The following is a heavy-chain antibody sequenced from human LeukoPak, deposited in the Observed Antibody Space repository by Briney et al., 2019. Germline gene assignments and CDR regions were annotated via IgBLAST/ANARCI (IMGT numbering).Heavy chain of an antibody. CDR1: GITFGNNW. CDR2: INSDGGGA. CDR3: ARDVPHNWFDT. J-gene: IGHJ5*02. Sequence: GGSLRLSCAASGITFGNNWMHWVRQGPGKGLVWISRINSDGGGAIYADSVKGRFTVSRDNAKSTLYLQMNSLRAEDTAVYYCARDVPHNWFDTWGQGTLVTVSS. V-gene: IGHV3-74*01.